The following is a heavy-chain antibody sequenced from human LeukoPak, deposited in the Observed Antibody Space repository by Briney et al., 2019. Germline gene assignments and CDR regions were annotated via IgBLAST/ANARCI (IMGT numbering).Heavy chain of an antibody. D-gene: IGHD5-24*01. Sequence: GASVKVSCKASGYTFTGYYMHWVRQAPGQGLEWMGWINPNSGGTNYAQKLQGRVTMTTDTSTSTAYMELRSLRSDDTAVYYCARDSWLQFNSKNDYWGQGTLVTVSS. J-gene: IGHJ4*02. CDR1: GYTFTGYY. V-gene: IGHV1-2*02. CDR2: INPNSGGT. CDR3: ARDSWLQFNSKNDY.